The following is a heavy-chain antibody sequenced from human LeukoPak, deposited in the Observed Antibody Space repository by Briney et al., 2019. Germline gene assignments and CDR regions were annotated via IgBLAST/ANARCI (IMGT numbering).Heavy chain of an antibody. CDR3: ARALSGIAARTTETDY. CDR1: GFTVSSNY. V-gene: IGHV3-66*01. Sequence: GGSLRLSCAASGFTVSSNYMSWVRQAPGKGLEWVSVIYSGGSTYYADSVKGRFTISRDNAKNSLYLQMNSLRAEDTAVYYCARALSGIAARTTETDYWGQGSLVTVSS. CDR2: IYSGGST. J-gene: IGHJ4*02. D-gene: IGHD6-6*01.